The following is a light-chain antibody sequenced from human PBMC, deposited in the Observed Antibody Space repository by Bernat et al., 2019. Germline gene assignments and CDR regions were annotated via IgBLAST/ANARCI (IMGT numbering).Light chain of an antibody. V-gene: IGKV3-15*01. CDR2: GTS. CDR3: QQYKT. Sequence: EVVLTQSPATLSVSPGEKATLSCRASQSVSSNLAWYQQKPGQAPRLLIYGTSTRATGIPARFSGSGSGTEFTLTLSSLPSEDFAVYDCQQYKTFGQGTKVEIK. CDR1: QSVSSN. J-gene: IGKJ1*01.